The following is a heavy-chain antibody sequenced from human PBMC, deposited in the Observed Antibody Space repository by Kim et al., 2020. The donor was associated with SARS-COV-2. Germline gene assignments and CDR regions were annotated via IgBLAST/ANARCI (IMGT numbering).Heavy chain of an antibody. J-gene: IGHJ5*02. CDR3: TRLEVRGLQEGLYNWFDP. V-gene: IGHV3-73*01. CDR1: GFTFSGSA. D-gene: IGHD3-10*01. CDR2: IRSKANSYAT. Sequence: GGSLRLSCAASGFTFSGSAMHWVRQASGKGLEWVGRIRSKANSYATAYAASVKGRFTISRDDSKNTAYLQMNSLKTEDTAVYYCTRLEVRGLQEGLYNWFDPWGQGTLVTVSS.